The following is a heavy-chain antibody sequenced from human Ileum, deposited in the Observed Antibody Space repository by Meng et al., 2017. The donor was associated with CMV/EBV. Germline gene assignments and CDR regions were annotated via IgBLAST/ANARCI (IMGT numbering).Heavy chain of an antibody. V-gene: IGHV1-18*01. Sequence: ASVKVSCKASGYTFTTYGISWVRQAPGQGLEWMGWISAFNGNTRYAQKVQGGVTMTRDTSTSTAYMELRSLRSDDTAVYYCSREVDYGGYIVLGYWGQGTLVTVSS. CDR3: SREVDYGGYIVLGY. CDR2: ISAFNGNT. D-gene: IGHD4-23*01. CDR1: GYTFTTYG. J-gene: IGHJ4*02.